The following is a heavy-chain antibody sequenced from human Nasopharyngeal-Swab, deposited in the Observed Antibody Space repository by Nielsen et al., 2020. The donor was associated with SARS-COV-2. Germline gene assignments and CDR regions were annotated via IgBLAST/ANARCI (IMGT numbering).Heavy chain of an antibody. D-gene: IGHD2-2*01. J-gene: IGHJ4*02. CDR1: GGSISSSSYY. Sequence: SETLSLTCTVSGGSISSSSYYWGWIRQPPGKGLEWIGSIYYSGSTYYNPSLKSRVTISVDTSRNQFSLKLSSVTAADTAVYYCARQHQLLGDYWGQGTLVTVSS. CDR3: ARQHQLLGDY. CDR2: IYYSGST. V-gene: IGHV4-39*01.